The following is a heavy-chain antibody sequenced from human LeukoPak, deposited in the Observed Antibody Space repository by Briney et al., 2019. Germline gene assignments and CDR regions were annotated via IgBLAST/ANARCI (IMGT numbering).Heavy chain of an antibody. J-gene: IGHJ4*02. CDR1: GYTFTGYY. CDR3: ARDRQQLPRLD. D-gene: IGHD6-13*01. CDR2: IIPILGIA. V-gene: IGHV1-69*04. Sequence: GASVKVSCKASGYTFTGYYMHWVRQAPGQGLEWMGRIIPILGIANYAQKFQGRVTITADKSTSTAYMELSSLRSEDTAVYYCARDRQQLPRLDWGQGTLVTVSS.